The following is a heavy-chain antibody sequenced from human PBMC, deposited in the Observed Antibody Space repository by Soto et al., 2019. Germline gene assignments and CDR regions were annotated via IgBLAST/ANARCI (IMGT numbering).Heavy chain of an antibody. V-gene: IGHV6-1*01. CDR1: GDSVSSNSAA. CDR3: ARMRAATPPYYYYGMDV. J-gene: IGHJ6*02. Sequence: SQTLSLTCAISGDSVSSNSAAWNWIRQSPSRGLEWLGRTYYRSKWYNDYAVSVKSRITINPDKSKNQFYLKLNSVTPEDTAVYYCARMRAATPPYYYYGMDVWGQGPTVTVSS. CDR2: TYYRSKWYN. D-gene: IGHD2-15*01.